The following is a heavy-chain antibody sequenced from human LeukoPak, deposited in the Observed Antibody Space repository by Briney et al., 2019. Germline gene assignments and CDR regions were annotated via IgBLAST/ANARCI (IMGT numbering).Heavy chain of an antibody. CDR2: IYHSGST. CDR3: ARSFGERIVVAGNFDY. CDR1: GGSISGYY. Sequence: SETLSLTCTVSGGSISGYYWSWIRQPPRKGLEWIGYIYHSGSTNYNPSLKSRVTISVDTSKNQFSLKLRSVTAADAAVYYCARSFGERIVVAGNFDYWGQGTLVTVSS. D-gene: IGHD6-19*01. V-gene: IGHV4-59*08. J-gene: IGHJ4*02.